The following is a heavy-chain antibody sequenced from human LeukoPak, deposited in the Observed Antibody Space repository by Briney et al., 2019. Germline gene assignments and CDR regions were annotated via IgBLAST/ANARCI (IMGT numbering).Heavy chain of an antibody. CDR1: GGSISGYY. CDR3: ARDGSLSAFDI. J-gene: IGHJ3*02. V-gene: IGHV4-4*07. D-gene: IGHD3-16*02. Sequence: SETLSLTCTVSGGSISGYYWNWIRQPAGKGLEWIGRIFHSGSTNYNPSLNSRVTMSVDTSKNQFSLKLSSVTAADTAVYYCARDGSLSAFDIWGQGTMVTVSS. CDR2: IFHSGST.